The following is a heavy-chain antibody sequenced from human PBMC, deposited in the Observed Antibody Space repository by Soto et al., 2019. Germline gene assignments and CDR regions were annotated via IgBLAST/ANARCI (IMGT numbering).Heavy chain of an antibody. CDR2: VFWHDDK. D-gene: IGHD5-18*01. J-gene: IGHJ4*02. V-gene: IGHV2-5*01. CDR1: GFSFGVSGVG. CDR3: ARAYTYDFDY. Sequence: QITLKESGPTLVKPTQPLTLTCTFSGFSFGVSGVGVGWIRQPPGKALEWLALVFWHDDKRYNPSLRIRLTITKDAPKNQVVLTMTNMDPLDTATYFWARAYTYDFDYWGQGTLVSVSS.